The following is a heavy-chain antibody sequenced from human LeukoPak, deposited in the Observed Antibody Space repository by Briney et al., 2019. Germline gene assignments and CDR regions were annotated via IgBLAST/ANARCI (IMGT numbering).Heavy chain of an antibody. V-gene: IGHV3-74*01. J-gene: IGHJ4*02. CDR1: GFTFSSYW. CDR3: ASGGRVRGRPFDY. D-gene: IGHD3-10*01. CDR2: INGDGRNI. Sequence: GGSLRLSCVASGFTFSSYWMHWVRQDPRKGLVWVSRINGDGRNINYADSVRGRFTISRDNAKNTLYLQMGSLRAEDMAVYYCASGGRVRGRPFDYWGQGTLVTVSS.